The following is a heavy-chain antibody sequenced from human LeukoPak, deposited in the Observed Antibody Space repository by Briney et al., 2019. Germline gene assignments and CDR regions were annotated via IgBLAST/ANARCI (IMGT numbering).Heavy chain of an antibody. CDR3: ARGLLHYDILTGYYNKYFDY. J-gene: IGHJ4*02. Sequence: SETLSLTCTVSGGSISSYYWSWIRQPAGKGLEWIGRIYTSGSTNYNPSLKSRVTISVDTSKNQFSLKLSSVTAADTAVYYCARGLLHYDILTGYYNKYFDYWGQGTLVTVSS. CDR1: GGSISSYY. D-gene: IGHD3-9*01. CDR2: IYTSGST. V-gene: IGHV4-4*07.